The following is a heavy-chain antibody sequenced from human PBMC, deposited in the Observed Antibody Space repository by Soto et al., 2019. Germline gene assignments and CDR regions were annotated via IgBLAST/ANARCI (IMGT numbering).Heavy chain of an antibody. CDR2: IYWDDDK. V-gene: IGHV2-5*02. D-gene: IGHD3-3*01. CDR1: GFSLTTSGVG. Sequence: QITLNESGPTQVKPRQTLTLTCTVSGFSLTTSGVGVGWIRQSPGKAPEWLALIYWDDDKRYSPSLKSRLTITTDPSKNQVVLTMADLDPADTATYYCAHRVLRTVFGLVTTTAIYFDFWGQGTPVAVSS. CDR3: AHRVLRTVFGLVTTTAIYFDF. J-gene: IGHJ4*02.